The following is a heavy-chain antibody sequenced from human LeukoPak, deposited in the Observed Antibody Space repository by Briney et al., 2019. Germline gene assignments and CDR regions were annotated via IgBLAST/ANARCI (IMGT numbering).Heavy chain of an antibody. CDR3: ATFSSDCSTASCYSTY. CDR1: GGPLSSHS. J-gene: IGHJ4*02. CDR2: IYYTGTT. Sequence: SETLTLTCTVSGGPLSSHSWSGIRQPPGKGLELIGHIYYTGTTYYNPSLTSRVAISLDTSSNQFSLRLTSVTAADTAVYYCATFSSDCSTASCYSTYWGQGTLVTDSS. D-gene: IGHD2-21*01. V-gene: IGHV4-59*11.